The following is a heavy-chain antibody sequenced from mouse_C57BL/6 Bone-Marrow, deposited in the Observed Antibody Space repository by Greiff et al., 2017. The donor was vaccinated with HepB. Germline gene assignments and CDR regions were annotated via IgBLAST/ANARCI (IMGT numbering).Heavy chain of an antibody. CDR2: IDPSDSYT. Sequence: QVQLQQPGAELVRPGTSVKLSCKASGYTFTNYWMHWVKQRPGQGLEWIGVIDPSDSYTNYNQKFKGKATLTVDTSSSTAYMQLSSLTSEDSAVYYCARDYSNDWYFDVWGTGTTVTVSS. J-gene: IGHJ1*03. CDR3: ARDYSNDWYFDV. V-gene: IGHV1-59*01. D-gene: IGHD2-5*01. CDR1: GYTFTNYW.